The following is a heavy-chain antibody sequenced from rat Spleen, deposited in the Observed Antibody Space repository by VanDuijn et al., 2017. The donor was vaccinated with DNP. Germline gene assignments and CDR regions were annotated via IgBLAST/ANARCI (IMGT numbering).Heavy chain of an antibody. CDR3: TRHGEVPLRYAMDA. Sequence: EVQLVESGGGLVQPGRSLKLSCAASGFTFSAYYMAWVRQAPAKGLEWVAYIGSDGYAPYYGDSVKGRFIISRDYAKSTLYLQMDSLRSEETATDYWTRHGEVPLRYAMDAWGQGTSVTVSS. V-gene: IGHV5S11*01. CDR1: GFTFSAYY. D-gene: IGHD1-5*01. J-gene: IGHJ4*01. CDR2: IGSDGYAP.